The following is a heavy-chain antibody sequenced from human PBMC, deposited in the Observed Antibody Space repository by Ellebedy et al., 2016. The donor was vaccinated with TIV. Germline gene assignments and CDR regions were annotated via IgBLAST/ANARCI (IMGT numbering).Heavy chain of an antibody. D-gene: IGHD5-12*01. V-gene: IGHV3-21*01. J-gene: IGHJ4*02. CDR1: GLTVSTNY. CDR2: INNVGSHI. Sequence: GESLKISCAASGLTVSTNYMNWVRQAPGKGLEWVSSINNVGSHIYYADSVRGRFTISRDNAKNSVFLQMSSLRADDTAVYYCARDATTYLRYGNFDCWGQGTLVTVSS. CDR3: ARDATTYLRYGNFDC.